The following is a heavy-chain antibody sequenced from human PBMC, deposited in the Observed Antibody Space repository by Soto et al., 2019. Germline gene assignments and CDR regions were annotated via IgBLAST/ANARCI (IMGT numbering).Heavy chain of an antibody. Sequence: QVQLVQSGAEVKKPGASVKVSCKASGYTFTSYAMHWVRQAPGQRLEWMGWINAGNGNTKYSQKFQGRVTITRDTSASTAYMELSSLRSEDTALYYCASSHALYYYYGMDVWGQGTTVTVSS. CDR3: ASSHALYYYYGMDV. CDR2: INAGNGNT. CDR1: GYTFTSYA. D-gene: IGHD2-2*01. V-gene: IGHV1-3*01. J-gene: IGHJ6*02.